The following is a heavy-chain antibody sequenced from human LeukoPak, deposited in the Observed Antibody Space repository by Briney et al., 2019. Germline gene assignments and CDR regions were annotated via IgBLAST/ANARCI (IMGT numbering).Heavy chain of an antibody. Sequence: GESLKISCKGSGYSFTSYWIGWVRQMPGKGLEWMGIIYPGDSDTRYSPSFQGQVTISADKSISTAYLQWSSLKASDTAMYYCARPFDYYDSFGSSRSEDYWGQGTLVTVSS. CDR3: ARPFDYYDSFGSSRSEDY. CDR1: GYSFTSYW. CDR2: IYPGDSDT. V-gene: IGHV5-51*01. J-gene: IGHJ4*02. D-gene: IGHD3-22*01.